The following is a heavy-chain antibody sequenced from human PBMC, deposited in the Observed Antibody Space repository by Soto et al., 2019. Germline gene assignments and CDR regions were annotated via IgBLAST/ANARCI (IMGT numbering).Heavy chain of an antibody. V-gene: IGHV4-31*03. D-gene: IGHD3-3*01. CDR1: GGSISSGGYY. CDR2: IYYSGST. J-gene: IGHJ5*02. Sequence: TLSLTCTVSGGSISSGGYYWSWIRQHPGKGLEWIGYIYYSGSTYYNPSLKSRVTISVDTSKNQFSLKLSSVTAADTAVYYCARVRITIFGVVPWYNWFDPWGQGTLVTVSS. CDR3: ARVRITIFGVVPWYNWFDP.